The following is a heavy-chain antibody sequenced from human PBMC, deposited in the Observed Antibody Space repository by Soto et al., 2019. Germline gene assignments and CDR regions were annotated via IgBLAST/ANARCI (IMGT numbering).Heavy chain of an antibody. CDR1: GYTFTSYY. D-gene: IGHD2-2*01. V-gene: IGHV1-46*01. Sequence: GASVKVSFKASGYTFTSYYMHWVRQAPGQGLEWMGIINPSGGSTSYAQKFQGRVTMTRDTSTSTVYMELSSLRSEDTAVYYCARDVSSRRRLTENFDYWGQGTLVTVSS. CDR2: INPSGGST. J-gene: IGHJ4*02. CDR3: ARDVSSRRRLTENFDY.